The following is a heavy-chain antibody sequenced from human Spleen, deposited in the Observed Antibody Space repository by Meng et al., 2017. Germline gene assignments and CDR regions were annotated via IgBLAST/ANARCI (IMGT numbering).Heavy chain of an antibody. Sequence: RQGGDGMLKPSETLSPACVVSSGSFSDYYCSWIRQPPGKGLEWIGESNHSGSTNYNPSLESRATITVDTSQNNLCLKLSSVTAADSAVYYCARGPTTMAHDFDYWGQGTLVTVSS. D-gene: IGHD4-11*01. V-gene: IGHV4-34*01. CDR3: ARGPTTMAHDFDY. CDR2: SNHSGST. J-gene: IGHJ4*02. CDR1: SGSFSDYY.